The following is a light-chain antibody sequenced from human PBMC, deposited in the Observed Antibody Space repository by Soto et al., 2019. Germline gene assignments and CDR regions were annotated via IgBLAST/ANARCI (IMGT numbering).Light chain of an antibody. CDR2: GAS. V-gene: IGKV3-15*01. CDR3: QQYDQWPPMYT. Sequence: EIVMTQSPATLSVSPGERATLSCRASQSVSSDLAWYQQKPGQAPRLLIYGASTRATGISARFSGSGSGTEFTLTISSLQSEDFAVYYCQQYDQWPPMYTFGQGTKLEIK. J-gene: IGKJ2*01. CDR1: QSVSSD.